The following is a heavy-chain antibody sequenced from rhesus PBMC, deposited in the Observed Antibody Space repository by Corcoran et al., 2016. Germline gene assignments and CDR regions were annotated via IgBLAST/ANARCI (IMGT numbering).Heavy chain of an antibody. CDR1: GGSISDSYY. D-gene: IGHD5-24*01. V-gene: IGHV4-106*01. J-gene: IGHJ4*01. CDR2: IYGSGCST. CDR3: ARDGGGYTQRPFDY. Sequence: QVQLQESGPGLVKPSETLSLTCAVSGGSISDSYYWGWNRQPPGKGLEWIGYIYGSGCSTYYNPSLKSRVTISPDTSKNQFSLKLSSVTAADTAVYYCARDGGGYTQRPFDYWGQGVLVTVSS.